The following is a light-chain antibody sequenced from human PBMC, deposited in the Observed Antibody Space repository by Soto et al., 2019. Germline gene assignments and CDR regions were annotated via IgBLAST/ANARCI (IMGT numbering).Light chain of an antibody. V-gene: IGLV2-14*01. CDR2: EVS. CDR1: NSDIGSYNY. CDR3: NSFTSSNTLPYV. J-gene: IGLJ1*01. Sequence: QSVLTQPASVSGSSGQSITISCSGTNSDIGSYNYVSWYLQHPGKAPKLIVFEVSNRPSGISDRFSGSKSGNTAYLTISGFQTEDEAVYYCNSFTSSNTLPYVFGTGTKVTVL.